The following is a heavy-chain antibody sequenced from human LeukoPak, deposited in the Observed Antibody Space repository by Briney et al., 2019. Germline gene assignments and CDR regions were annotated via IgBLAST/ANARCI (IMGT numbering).Heavy chain of an antibody. V-gene: IGHV3-23*01. J-gene: IGHJ3*02. CDR1: GFTFTNYV. CDR3: ARRGGSRGWGAFDI. Sequence: GESLRLSCAASGFTFTNYVMNWVRQAPGKGLEWVSSITGTADKTYDADSVKGRFTISRDNSKNTLSLQMSSLRVEDTAIYYCARRGGSRGWGAFDIWGQGTIVTVSS. D-gene: IGHD6-19*01. CDR2: ITGTADKT.